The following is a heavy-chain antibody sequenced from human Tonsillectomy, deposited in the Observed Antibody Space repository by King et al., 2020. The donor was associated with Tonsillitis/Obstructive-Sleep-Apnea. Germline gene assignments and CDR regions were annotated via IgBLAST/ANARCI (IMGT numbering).Heavy chain of an antibody. CDR1: GYTFTTYW. D-gene: IGHD2-15*01. V-gene: IGHV5-51*01. CDR3: SRRACSGGSCSYFDF. J-gene: IGHJ4*02. Sequence: QLVQSGAEVKKPGASLKISCKASGYTFTTYWIAWVRQMPGKGLEWMGIIYPGDSDTRYSPSFQGQVTISADKSVTTAYLQWSSLKASDTAIYYCSRRACSGGSCSYFDFWGQGPLVTVSS. CDR2: IYPGDSDT.